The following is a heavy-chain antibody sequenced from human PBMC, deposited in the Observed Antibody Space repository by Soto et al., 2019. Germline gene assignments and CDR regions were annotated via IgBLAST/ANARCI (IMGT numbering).Heavy chain of an antibody. V-gene: IGHV3-21*01. J-gene: IGHJ4*02. D-gene: IGHD6-19*01. CDR1: GFTFSSYS. Sequence: GGSLRLSCAASGFTFSSYSMNWVRQAPGKGLEWVSSISSSSSYIYYADSVKGRFTISRDNAKNSLYLQMNSLRAEDTAVYYCAREGMAVAADDYWGQGTLVTVSS. CDR2: ISSSSSYI. CDR3: AREGMAVAADDY.